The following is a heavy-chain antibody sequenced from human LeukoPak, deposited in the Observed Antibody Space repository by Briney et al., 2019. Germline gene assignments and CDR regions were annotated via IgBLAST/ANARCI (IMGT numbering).Heavy chain of an antibody. CDR1: GFTFSSYE. D-gene: IGHD4-17*01. CDR2: ISSSGSTI. Sequence: GGSLRLSCAASGFTFSSYEMNWVRQAPGKGLEWVSYISSSGSTIYYADSVKGRFAISRDSAKNSLYLQMNSLRAEDTAVYYCARARGAVTTLDYWGQGTLVTVSS. V-gene: IGHV3-48*03. CDR3: ARARGAVTTLDY. J-gene: IGHJ4*02.